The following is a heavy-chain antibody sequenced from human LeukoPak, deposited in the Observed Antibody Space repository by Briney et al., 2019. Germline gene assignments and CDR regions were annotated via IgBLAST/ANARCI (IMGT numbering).Heavy chain of an antibody. D-gene: IGHD3-3*01. CDR2: IKEDGSEK. CDR3: ARLNWNYADY. Sequence: GGSLRVSCTAPGFTFSHHWMTWVRQAPGKGLEWVANIKEDGSEKDYVDSVKGRFTISRDNGKNSLYLQMNSLRGEDTAVYYCARLNWNYADYWGQGTLVTFST. CDR1: GFTFSHHW. J-gene: IGHJ4*02. V-gene: IGHV3-7*01.